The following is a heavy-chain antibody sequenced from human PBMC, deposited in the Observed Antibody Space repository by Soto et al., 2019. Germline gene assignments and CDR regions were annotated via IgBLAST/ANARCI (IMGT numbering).Heavy chain of an antibody. CDR3: ERATTSDWFDY. D-gene: IGHD3-9*01. CDR2: IKQDGSEK. V-gene: IGHV3-7*03. Sequence: EVQLVESGGGLVQPGGSLRLSCAASGFTFSSYWMSWVRQAPGKGLEWVANIKQDGSEKYYVDSVKGRFTISRDNAKNSRYLQMNSLRAEDTAVYYCERATTSDWFDYWGQGTLVTVSS. CDR1: GFTFSSYW. J-gene: IGHJ4*02.